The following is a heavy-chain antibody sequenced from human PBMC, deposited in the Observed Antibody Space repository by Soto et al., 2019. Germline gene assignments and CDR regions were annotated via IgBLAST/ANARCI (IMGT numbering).Heavy chain of an antibody. CDR2: INSDGSTT. CDR1: GFTFSSYW. CDR3: ARVNPGYSYVNY. V-gene: IGHV3-74*01. D-gene: IGHD5-18*01. J-gene: IGHJ4*02. Sequence: EVQLVESGGGLVQPGGSLRLSCAASGFTFSSYWRLWVAQAQGKGLVWVSRINSDGSTTSYADSVKGRFTISRDNAKNTLYLQMNSLRAEDTAVYYCARVNPGYSYVNYWGQGTLVTVSS.